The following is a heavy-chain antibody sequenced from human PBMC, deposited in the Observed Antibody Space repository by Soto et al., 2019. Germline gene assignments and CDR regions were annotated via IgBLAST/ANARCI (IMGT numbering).Heavy chain of an antibody. CDR2: INAGNGST. Sequence: VASVKVSCKASGYTFTSYALHWVRQAPGQRLEWMGWINAGNGSTKYSEKFQGRVTITRDTSASTAYMELSSLRSEDTAVYYCASQGFLTSDAFDIWGQGTMVTVSS. J-gene: IGHJ3*02. CDR1: GYTFTSYA. V-gene: IGHV1-3*01. D-gene: IGHD7-27*01. CDR3: ASQGFLTSDAFDI.